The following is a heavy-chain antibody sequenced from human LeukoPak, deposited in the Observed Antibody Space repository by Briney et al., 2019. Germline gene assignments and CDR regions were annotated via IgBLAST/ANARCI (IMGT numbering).Heavy chain of an antibody. J-gene: IGHJ4*02. V-gene: IGHV4-30-4*01. CDR3: ARYIGAAAGMGH. D-gene: IGHD6-13*01. Sequence: SQTLSLTCTVSGGSISSGDYYWSWIRQPPGKGLEWIGYIYYSGSTYYNPSLKSRVTISVDTSKNQFSLKLSSVTAADTAVYYCARYIGAAAGMGHWGQGTLVTVSS. CDR2: IYYSGST. CDR1: GGSISSGDYY.